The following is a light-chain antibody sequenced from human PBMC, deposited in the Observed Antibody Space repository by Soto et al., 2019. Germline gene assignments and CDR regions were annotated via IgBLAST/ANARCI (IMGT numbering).Light chain of an antibody. J-gene: IGKJ1*01. CDR3: QHYYDNPRT. CDR2: LGS. V-gene: IGKV2-28*01. Sequence: DIVMTQSPLSLPVTPGEPASISCRSSQSLLHSNGYNYLDWYLQKPGQSPQLLIYLGSNRASGVPDRFSGSGSGTDFTLTISSLQAEDVAVYYCQHYYDNPRTSGQGTRVEVK. CDR1: QSLLHSNGYNY.